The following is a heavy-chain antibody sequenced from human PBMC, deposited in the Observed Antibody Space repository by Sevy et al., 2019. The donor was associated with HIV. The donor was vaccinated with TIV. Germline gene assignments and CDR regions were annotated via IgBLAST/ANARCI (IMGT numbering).Heavy chain of an antibody. CDR2: ISYDGSSK. CDR3: ARGGWLRLRGNWFDP. V-gene: IGHV3-30-3*01. D-gene: IGHD5-12*01. J-gene: IGHJ5*02. Sequence: GGSLRLSCAASGFTFSSYAMHWVRQAPGKGLEWVAVISYDGSSKYYADSVKGRFTISRDNSKNTLYLQMNSLRAEDKAVYYCARGGWLRLRGNWFDPWGQGTLVTVSS. CDR1: GFTFSSYA.